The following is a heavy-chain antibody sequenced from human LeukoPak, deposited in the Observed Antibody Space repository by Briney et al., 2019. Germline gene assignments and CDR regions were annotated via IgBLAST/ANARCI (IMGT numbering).Heavy chain of an antibody. CDR3: ARASSHYYYGMDV. Sequence: SETLSLTCAASGGSISSGGYSWSWIRQPPGKGLEWIGYIYHSGSTYYNPSLKSRVTISVDRSKNQFSLKLSSVTAADTAVYYCARASSHYYYGMDVWGQGTTVTVSS. J-gene: IGHJ6*02. CDR2: IYHSGST. V-gene: IGHV4-30-2*01. CDR1: GGSISSGGYS.